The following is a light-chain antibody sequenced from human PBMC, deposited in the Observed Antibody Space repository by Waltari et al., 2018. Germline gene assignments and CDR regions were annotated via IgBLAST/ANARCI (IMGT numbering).Light chain of an antibody. J-gene: IGLJ2*01. CDR1: RLRTSY. CDR2: GKN. Sequence: SSELTQDPAVSVALGQTVRITCQGARLRTSYASWYQQKSGQAPILVLFGKNKRPSGVPDRFSGYNSETTTSLTITGAQAEDEADYYCSSRDSSASHVLFAGGTKLTVL. V-gene: IGLV3-19*01. CDR3: SSRDSSASHVL.